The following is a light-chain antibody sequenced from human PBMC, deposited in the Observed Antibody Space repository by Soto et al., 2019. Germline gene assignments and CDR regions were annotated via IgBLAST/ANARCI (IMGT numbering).Light chain of an antibody. CDR3: QQYGSSPPYT. CDR2: GAS. V-gene: IGKV3-20*01. CDR1: QIFSSSY. Sequence: EIVLTQSPGTLSLSPGERATLSCRASQIFSSSYLAWYQQKPGQAPRLLIYGASNRATGIPDRFSGSGSGIDFTLTISRLEPEDFAVYYCQQYGSSPPYTFGQGTKLEIK. J-gene: IGKJ2*01.